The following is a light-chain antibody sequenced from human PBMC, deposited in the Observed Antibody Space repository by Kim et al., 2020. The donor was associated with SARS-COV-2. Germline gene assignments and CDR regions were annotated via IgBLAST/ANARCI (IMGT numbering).Light chain of an antibody. J-gene: IGKJ2*01. CDR2: GAS. Sequence: VSPGERATLSCRASQSVSSNVAWYQQKPGQAPRLLIYGASTRATGIPSRFSGSGSGTEFTLTISSLQSEDFAVYSCQQYNNWPYTFGQGTKLEI. CDR1: QSVSSN. V-gene: IGKV3-15*01. CDR3: QQYNNWPYT.